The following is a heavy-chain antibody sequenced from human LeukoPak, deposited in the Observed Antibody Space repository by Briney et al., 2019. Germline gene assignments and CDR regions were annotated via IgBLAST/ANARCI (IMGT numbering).Heavy chain of an antibody. Sequence: GESLRLSCAASGFTFSSYWIHWVRQAPGKGLVWVSRINSDGSSTSNADSVKGRFTISRDNPKNTLYLQMKSLRAEDTAVYYCARSFRSSGSENFDYWGQGTLVTVSS. J-gene: IGHJ4*02. D-gene: IGHD3-10*01. CDR1: GFTFSSYW. CDR3: ARSFRSSGSENFDY. CDR2: INSDGSST. V-gene: IGHV3-74*01.